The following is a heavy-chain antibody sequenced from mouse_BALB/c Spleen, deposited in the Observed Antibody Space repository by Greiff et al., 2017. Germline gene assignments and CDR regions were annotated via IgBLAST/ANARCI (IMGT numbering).Heavy chain of an antibody. CDR3: ARSWITTPYAMDY. V-gene: IGHV5-17*02. CDR2: ISSGSSTI. CDR1: GFTFSSFG. Sequence: EVMLVESGGGLVQPGGSRKLSCAASGFTFSSFGMHWVRQAPEKGLEWVAYISSGSSTIYYADTVTGRFTISRDNPKNTLFLQMTSLRSEETAMYYCARSWITTPYAMDYWGQGTSVTVSS. J-gene: IGHJ4*01. D-gene: IGHD2-4*01.